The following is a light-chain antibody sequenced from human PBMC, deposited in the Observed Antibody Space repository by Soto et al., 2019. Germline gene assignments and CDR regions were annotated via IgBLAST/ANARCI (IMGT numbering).Light chain of an antibody. Sequence: QSVLTQPASVSGSPGQSITISCTGTSSDIGDYYYVSWYQHLPGKAPKLLIFDVTHRPSGVSDRFSGSKSGNTASLTISGVRPEDEADYYCCSYTDIALDVVFGGGTKVTVL. CDR1: SSDIGDYYY. CDR2: DVT. J-gene: IGLJ2*01. V-gene: IGLV2-14*01. CDR3: CSYTDIALDVV.